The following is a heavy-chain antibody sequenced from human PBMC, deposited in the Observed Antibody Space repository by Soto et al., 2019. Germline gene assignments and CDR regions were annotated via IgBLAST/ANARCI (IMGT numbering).Heavy chain of an antibody. CDR2: ISYDGRNK. CDR3: AKDVYSSSWYVYYYGKDV. V-gene: IGHV3-30*18. J-gene: IGHJ6*02. Sequence: GGSLRLSCAASGFTFSSYGMHWVRQAPGKGLEWVAVISYDGRNKYYADSVKGRFTISRDNSKNTLYLQMNSQRAEDTAVYYCAKDVYSSSWYVYYYGKDVWGQGTTVTVSS. CDR1: GFTFSSYG. D-gene: IGHD6-13*01.